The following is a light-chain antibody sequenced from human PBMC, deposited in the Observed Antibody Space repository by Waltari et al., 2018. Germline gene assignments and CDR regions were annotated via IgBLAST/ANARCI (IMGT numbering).Light chain of an antibody. CDR2: EVS. Sequence: QSALTQPASVSGSPGQSITISCSGTDSDVGAYDFVSWYKQHPGKAPHLIIYEVSNRPSGIATRFSAATAGTTAALPISGLQAEDEADYYCSSYTTSSAPGVFGTGTRVTVL. CDR1: DSDVGAYDF. CDR3: SSYTTSSAPGV. V-gene: IGLV2-14*01. J-gene: IGLJ1*01.